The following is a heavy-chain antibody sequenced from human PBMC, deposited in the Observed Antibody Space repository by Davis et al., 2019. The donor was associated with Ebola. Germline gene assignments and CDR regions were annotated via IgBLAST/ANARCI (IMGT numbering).Heavy chain of an antibody. V-gene: IGHV3-48*01. CDR1: GFTFSNYA. CDR2: ISSGSGTI. Sequence: PGGSLRLSCAASGFTFSNYAMTWVRQAPGKGLEWVSHISSGSGTIYYADSVKGRFTISRDNAKNSLYLQMNSLRAEDTAVYYCARGYIYDFWSLDPWGQGTLVTVSS. D-gene: IGHD3-3*01. CDR3: ARGYIYDFWSLDP. J-gene: IGHJ5*02.